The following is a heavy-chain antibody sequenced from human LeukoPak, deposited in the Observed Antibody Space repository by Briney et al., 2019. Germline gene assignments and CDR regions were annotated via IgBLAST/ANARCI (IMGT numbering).Heavy chain of an antibody. V-gene: IGHV3-23*01. CDR1: GFAFSSFG. CDR2: ISVSGGST. Sequence: GESLRLSCAASGFAFSSFGMSWVRQAPGKGLGWVSAISVSGGSTNYPDSVKGRFTISRDNSKKTLYLQRKTLRVEDTAVDYVAKVFFMDYWGPGTPVTASS. CDR3: AKVFFMDY. D-gene: IGHD2-8*01. J-gene: IGHJ4*02.